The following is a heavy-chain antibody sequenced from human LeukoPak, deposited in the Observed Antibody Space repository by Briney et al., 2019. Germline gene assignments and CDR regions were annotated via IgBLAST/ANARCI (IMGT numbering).Heavy chain of an antibody. V-gene: IGHV4-4*07. CDR3: ARDSPRGSSWYPHHFDY. CDR2: VYSSGST. J-gene: IGHJ4*02. Sequence: SETLSLTCIVFGGSINTYYWSWIRQPAGKGLEWIGRVYSSGSTNYNPSLESRVTISVDTSKNQFSLKLSSVTAADTAVYYCARDSPRGSSWYPHHFDYWGQGTLVTVSS. D-gene: IGHD6-13*01. CDR1: GGSINTYY.